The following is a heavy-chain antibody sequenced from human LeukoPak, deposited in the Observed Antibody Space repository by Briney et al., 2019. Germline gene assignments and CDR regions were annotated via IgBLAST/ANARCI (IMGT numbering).Heavy chain of an antibody. D-gene: IGHD1-1*01. CDR2: INTDGSST. CDR1: GFTVSRSW. V-gene: IGHV3-74*03. Sequence: AGGSLRRSCASSGFTVSRSWMHWVRQAPGKGLVWVSRINTDGSSTTYADSVKGRFTISRDNAKNTLYLQMDSLRVGDTASYYCARRAVTGRGAAGFHIWGQGTMVTVSS. J-gene: IGHJ3*02. CDR3: ARRAVTGRGAAGFHI.